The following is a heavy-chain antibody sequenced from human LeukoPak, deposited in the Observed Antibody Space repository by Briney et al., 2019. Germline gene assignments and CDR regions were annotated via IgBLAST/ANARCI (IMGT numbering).Heavy chain of an antibody. CDR3: ARWYYDFWSGYYVDY. D-gene: IGHD3-3*01. CDR2: INHSGST. J-gene: IGHJ4*02. V-gene: IGHV4-30-4*08. CDR1: GGSISSGDYY. Sequence: PSQTLSLTCTVSGGSISSGDYYWSWIRQPPGKGLEWIGEINHSGSTNYNPSLKSRVTISVDTSKNQFSLKLSSVTAADTAVYYCARWYYDFWSGYYVDYWGQGTLVTVPS.